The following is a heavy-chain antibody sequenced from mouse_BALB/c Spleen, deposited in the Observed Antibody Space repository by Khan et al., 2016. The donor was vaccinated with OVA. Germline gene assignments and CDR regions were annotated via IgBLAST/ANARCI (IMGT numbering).Heavy chain of an antibody. V-gene: IGHV5-6*01. D-gene: IGHD1-3*01. CDR2: INTGGDYI. Sequence: EVELVESGGDLVKPGGSLKLSCAASGFTFSTYAMSWVRQTPDKGLEWVATINTGGDYIYYPDSVQGRFTFSRDNAKKTRYLQMRSLRSEDTAMYYCARHNFGPFAYWGQGTLVTVSA. CDR1: GFTFSTYA. CDR3: ARHNFGPFAY. J-gene: IGHJ3*01.